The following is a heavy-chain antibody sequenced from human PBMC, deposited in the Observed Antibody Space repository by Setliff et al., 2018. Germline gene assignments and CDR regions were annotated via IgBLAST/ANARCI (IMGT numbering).Heavy chain of an antibody. Sequence: SVKVSCKASGATLSGVVLSWVRQAPGHGLEWMGRFIPVLGKPNYAPRFQGRLTITVDTSTGTSYMDLRSLRSDDTAIYYCATELRSPFWHFDLWGQGSLVTVSS. CDR2: FIPVLGKP. J-gene: IGHJ4*02. CDR3: ATELRSPFWHFDL. CDR1: GATLSGVV. V-gene: IGHV1-69*04. D-gene: IGHD3-3*01.